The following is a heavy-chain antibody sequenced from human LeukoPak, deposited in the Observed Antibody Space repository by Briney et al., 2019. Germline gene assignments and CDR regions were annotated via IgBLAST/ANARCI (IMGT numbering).Heavy chain of an antibody. CDR2: ISYDGSNK. CDR3: GRVSGSYGY. J-gene: IGHJ4*02. V-gene: IGHV3-30*14. CDR1: GFTFSSYA. Sequence: QPGRSLRLSCAASGFTFSSYAMHWVRQAPGKGLEWVAVISYDGSNKYYADSVKGRFNISRDNSKNTLYLQMGSLRAEDMAVYYCGRVSGSYGYWGQGTLVTVSS. D-gene: IGHD1-26*01.